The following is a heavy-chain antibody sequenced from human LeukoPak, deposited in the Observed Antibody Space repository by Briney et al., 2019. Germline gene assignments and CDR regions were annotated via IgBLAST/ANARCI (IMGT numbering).Heavy chain of an antibody. CDR3: ARGLWFGDENPPYFDY. D-gene: IGHD3-10*01. CDR2: IYYSGST. J-gene: IGHJ4*02. V-gene: IGHV4-39*07. Sequence: PSETLSLTCTVSGGSISSSIYYWGWIRQPLGTGLEWIGSIYYSGSTNYNPSLKSRVTISVDTSRNRFSLKLSSVTAADTAVYYCARGLWFGDENPPYFDYWGQGILVTVSS. CDR1: GGSISSSIYY.